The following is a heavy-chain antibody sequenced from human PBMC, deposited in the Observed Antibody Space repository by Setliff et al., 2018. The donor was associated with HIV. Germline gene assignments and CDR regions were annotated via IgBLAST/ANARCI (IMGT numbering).Heavy chain of an antibody. CDR3: ARGRHAGSGAYSGGFYYFDF. V-gene: IGHV4-34*01. D-gene: IGHD3-16*01. J-gene: IGHJ4*02. CDR2: IHHTGSA. CDR1: DGSFSDYY. Sequence: SETLSLTCAVSDGSFSDYYWAWIRQAPGKGLEWLGLIHHTGSATYNPSLQSRVAVSVNMPNNPFFRELTSVTAADTGLYYCARGRHAGSGAYSGGFYYFDFWGQGALVTVSS.